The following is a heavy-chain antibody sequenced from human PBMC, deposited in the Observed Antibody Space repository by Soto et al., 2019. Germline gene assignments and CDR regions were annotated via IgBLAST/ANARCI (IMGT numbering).Heavy chain of an antibody. CDR3: ARNIWKPNYYYGMDV. D-gene: IGHD1-1*01. CDR2: IIPIFGTA. CDR1: GGTFSSYA. V-gene: IGHV1-69*13. J-gene: IGHJ6*02. Sequence: GASVKVSCKASGGTFSSYAISWVRQAPGQGLEWMGGIIPIFGTANYAQKFQGRVTITADESTSTAYMELSSLRSEDTAVYYCARNIWKPNYYYGMDVWGQGTTVTVSS.